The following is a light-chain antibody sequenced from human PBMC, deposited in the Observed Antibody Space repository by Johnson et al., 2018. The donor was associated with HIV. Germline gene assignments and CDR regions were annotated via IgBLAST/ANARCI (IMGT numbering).Light chain of an antibody. CDR2: ENN. CDR1: SSNIGNNY. J-gene: IGLJ1*01. Sequence: QSVLSQPPSVSAAPGQKVTISCSGSSSNIGNNYVSWYQQLPGTAPKLLIYENNKRPSGIPDRFSGSKSGTSATLGITGLQTGDEADYYCGTWDSSLSVYVFGTWTKVSVL. V-gene: IGLV1-51*02. CDR3: GTWDSSLSVYV.